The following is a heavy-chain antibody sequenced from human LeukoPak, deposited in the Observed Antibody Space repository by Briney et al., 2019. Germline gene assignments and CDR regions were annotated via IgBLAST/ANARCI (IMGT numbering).Heavy chain of an antibody. V-gene: IGHV3-11*01. J-gene: IGHJ6*02. D-gene: IGHD2-21*01. CDR1: GFTFSDYY. CDR3: ARVPHRSLCYCGMDV. Sequence: GGSLRLSCAASGFTFSDYYMSWIRQAPGKGLEWVSYISSSGSTIYYADSVKGRFTISRDNAKNSLYLQMNSLRAEDTAVYYCARVPHRSLCYCGMDVWGQGTTVTVSS. CDR2: ISSSGSTI.